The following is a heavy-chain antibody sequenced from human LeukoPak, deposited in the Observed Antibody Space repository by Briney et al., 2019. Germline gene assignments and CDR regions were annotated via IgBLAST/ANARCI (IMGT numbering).Heavy chain of an antibody. D-gene: IGHD3-22*01. Sequence: GGSLRLSCAASGFTFSGYWMSWVRQAPGKGLEWVSGISWNSGSIGYADSVKGRFTISRDNAKNSLYLQMNSLRAEDTALYYCAKASEGYYDSSGYYKYYFDYWGQGTLVTVSS. CDR2: ISWNSGSI. CDR1: GFTFSGYW. CDR3: AKASEGYYDSSGYYKYYFDY. J-gene: IGHJ4*02. V-gene: IGHV3-9*01.